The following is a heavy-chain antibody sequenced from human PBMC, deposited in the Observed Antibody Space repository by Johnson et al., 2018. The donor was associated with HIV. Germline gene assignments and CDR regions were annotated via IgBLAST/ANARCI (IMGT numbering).Heavy chain of an antibody. D-gene: IGHD5-18*01. Sequence: MLLVESGGGLIQPGGSLRLSCAASGFTVSSNYMSWVRQAPGQGLEWVSVIFTVGDVYYADSLKGRFPISRDNSKNYLYLQMNSLRPEDTAVYYCARDGRDLVTRGSFDVWGQGTVVTVSS. CDR3: ARDGRDLVTRGSFDV. J-gene: IGHJ3*01. V-gene: IGHV3-66*03. CDR1: GFTVSSNY. CDR2: IFTVGDV.